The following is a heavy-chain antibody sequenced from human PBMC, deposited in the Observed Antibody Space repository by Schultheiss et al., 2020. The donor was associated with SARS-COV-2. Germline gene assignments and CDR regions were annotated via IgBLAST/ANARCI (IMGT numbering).Heavy chain of an antibody. Sequence: SQTLSLTCTVSGGSISSSSYYWGWIRQPPGKGLEWIGSIYYSGSTYYNPSLKSRVTISVDTSKNQFSLKLSSVTAADTAVYYCARDGGYDFWSGYRNRYYYGMAVWGPGTPVTVSS. CDR3: ARDGGYDFWSGYRNRYYYGMAV. J-gene: IGHJ6*02. CDR1: GGSISSSSYY. D-gene: IGHD3-3*01. V-gene: IGHV4-39*07. CDR2: IYYSGST.